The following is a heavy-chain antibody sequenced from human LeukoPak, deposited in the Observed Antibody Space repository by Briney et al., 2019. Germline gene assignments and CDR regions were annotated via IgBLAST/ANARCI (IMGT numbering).Heavy chain of an antibody. J-gene: IGHJ4*02. CDR3: AREGSGYDY. V-gene: IGHV3-48*04. D-gene: IGHD2-15*01. Sequence: GGSLRLSCAASGFTFSSCSMNWVRQAPGKGLEWVSYISSSSSTIYYADSVKGRFTISRDNAENSLYLQMNSLRAEDTAVYYCAREGSGYDYWGQGTLVTVSS. CDR1: GFTFSSCS. CDR2: ISSSSSTI.